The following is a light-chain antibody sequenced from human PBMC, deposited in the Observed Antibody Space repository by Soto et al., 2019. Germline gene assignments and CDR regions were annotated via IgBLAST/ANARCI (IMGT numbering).Light chain of an antibody. Sequence: DLVMTQSPLSLPVTPGEPASISCRSSQSLLHSNGFNYLDWYLQKPGQSPHLLIYLGSNRASGVPDRFSGSGSGTDFTRKITRVEAEDVGVYYCMQALQTWTFGQGTKVEIK. CDR1: QSLLHSNGFNY. CDR2: LGS. CDR3: MQALQTWT. V-gene: IGKV2-28*01. J-gene: IGKJ1*01.